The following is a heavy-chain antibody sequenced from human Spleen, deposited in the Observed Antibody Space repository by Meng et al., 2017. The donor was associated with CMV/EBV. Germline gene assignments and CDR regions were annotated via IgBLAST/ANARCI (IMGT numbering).Heavy chain of an antibody. V-gene: IGHV4-39*07. Sequence: SSYWMSWLRQAPGKGLEWTGSIYYSGSTYYNPSLKSRVTISVDTSKNQFSLKLSSVTAADTAVYYCAYSRGGLLQNYYWGQGTLVTVSS. CDR2: IYYSGST. D-gene: IGHD2-15*01. CDR3: AYSRGGLLQNYY. CDR1: SSYW. J-gene: IGHJ4*02.